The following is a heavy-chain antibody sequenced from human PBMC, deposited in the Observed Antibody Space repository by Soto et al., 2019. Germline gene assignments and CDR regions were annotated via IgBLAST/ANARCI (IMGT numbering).Heavy chain of an antibody. CDR2: ISAYNGNT. Sequence: QVQLVQSGAEVKKPGASVKVSCKASGYTFTSYGISWVRQAPGQGLEWMGWISAYNGNTNYAQKLQGRDTMTTDTSTSTAYMELRSLRSDDTAVYYCARSSSSKPVYYYYGMDVWGQGTTVTVAS. V-gene: IGHV1-18*01. D-gene: IGHD6-13*01. J-gene: IGHJ6*02. CDR3: ARSSSSKPVYYYYGMDV. CDR1: GYTFTSYG.